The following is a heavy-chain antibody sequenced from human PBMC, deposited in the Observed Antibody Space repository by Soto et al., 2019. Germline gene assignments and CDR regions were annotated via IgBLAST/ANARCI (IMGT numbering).Heavy chain of an antibody. J-gene: IGHJ5*02. CDR1: GGSFSGYY. Sequence: ETLSLTCAVYGGSFSGYYWSWIRQPPGKGLEWIGEINHSGSTNYNPSLKSRVTISVDTSKNQFSLKLSSVTAADTAVYYCARGPSQLLWFGELRAYNWFDPWGQGTLVTVSS. V-gene: IGHV4-34*01. D-gene: IGHD3-10*01. CDR3: ARGPSQLLWFGELRAYNWFDP. CDR2: INHSGST.